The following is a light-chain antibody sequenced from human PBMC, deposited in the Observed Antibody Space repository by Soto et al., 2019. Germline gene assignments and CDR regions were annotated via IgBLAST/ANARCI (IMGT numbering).Light chain of an antibody. V-gene: IGLV2-14*01. CDR1: SSDVGASNF. J-gene: IGLJ2*01. CDR2: EVD. Sequence: QSALTQPASVSGSPGQSITISCTGTSSDVGASNFVSWFQQFPGRAPKLIISEVDRRPSGVSNRFSGSKSGNTASLTISGLQAEDEADYYCCSYAGSDTMIFGGGTKVTVL. CDR3: CSYAGSDTMI.